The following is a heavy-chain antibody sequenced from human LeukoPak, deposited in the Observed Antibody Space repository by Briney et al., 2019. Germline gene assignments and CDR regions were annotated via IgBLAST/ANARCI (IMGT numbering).Heavy chain of an antibody. D-gene: IGHD3-3*01. V-gene: IGHV3-30*18. J-gene: IGHJ4*02. CDR1: GFTFSSYG. CDR2: ISYDGSNK. Sequence: GGSLRLSCAASGFTFSSYGMHWVRQAPGKGLEWVAVISYDGSNKYYADSVKGRFTISGDNSKNTLYLQMNSLRAEDTAVYYCAKESHDFWSGYYDYWGQGTLVTVSS. CDR3: AKESHDFWSGYYDY.